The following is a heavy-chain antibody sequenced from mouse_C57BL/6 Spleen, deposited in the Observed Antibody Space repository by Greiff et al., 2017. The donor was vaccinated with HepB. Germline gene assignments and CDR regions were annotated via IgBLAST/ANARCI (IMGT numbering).Heavy chain of an antibody. J-gene: IGHJ4*01. CDR1: GFTFSSYG. V-gene: IGHV5-6*01. CDR3: ARHDAPHYAMDY. CDR2: ISSGGSYT. Sequence: EVHLVESGGDLVKPGGSLKLSCAASGFTFSSYGMSWVRQTPDKRLEWVATISSGGSYTYYPDSVKGRFTISRDNAKNTLYLQMSSLKSEDTAMYYCARHDAPHYAMDYWGQGTSVTVSS.